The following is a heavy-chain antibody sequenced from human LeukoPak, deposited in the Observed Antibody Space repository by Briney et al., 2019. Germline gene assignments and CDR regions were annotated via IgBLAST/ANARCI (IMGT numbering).Heavy chain of an antibody. J-gene: IGHJ6*03. D-gene: IGHD3-10*01. CDR1: GFTFSSYE. V-gene: IGHV3-48*03. CDR3: AREGSYYGSGSYSFYYNYYMDV. CDR2: ISSSGSTI. Sequence: GGSLRLSCAASGFTFSSYEMNWVRQAPGKGLEWVSYISSSGSTIYYADSVKGRFTISRDNAKNSLYLQMNSLRAEDTAVYYCAREGSYYGSGSYSFYYNYYMDVWGKGTTVTISS.